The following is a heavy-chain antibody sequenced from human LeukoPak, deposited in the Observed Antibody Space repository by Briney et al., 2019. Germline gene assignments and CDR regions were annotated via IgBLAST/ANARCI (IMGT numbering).Heavy chain of an antibody. D-gene: IGHD5-18*01. V-gene: IGHV3-21*01. CDR3: ARQRGYSYGFCDY. CDR2: ISSSSSYI. CDR1: GFTFSSYS. J-gene: IGHJ4*02. Sequence: PGGSLRLSCAASGFTFSSYSMNWVRQAPGKGLEWVSSISSSSSYIYYADSVKGRFTISRDNAKNSLYLQMNSLRAEDTAVYYCARQRGYSYGFCDYWGQGTLVTVSS.